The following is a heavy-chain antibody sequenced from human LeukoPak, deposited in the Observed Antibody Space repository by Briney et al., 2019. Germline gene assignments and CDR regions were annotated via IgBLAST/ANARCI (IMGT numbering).Heavy chain of an antibody. Sequence: PGRSLRLSCAASGFTFSSYGMHWVRQAPGKGLEWVALIWYDGRNKYYADSVKGRFTISRDNSKNTLYLQMNSLRAEDTAVYCCAREGVGATTVGNYWGQGTLVTVSS. CDR1: GFTFSSYG. CDR2: IWYDGRNK. J-gene: IGHJ4*02. CDR3: AREGVGATTVGNY. D-gene: IGHD1-26*01. V-gene: IGHV3-33*01.